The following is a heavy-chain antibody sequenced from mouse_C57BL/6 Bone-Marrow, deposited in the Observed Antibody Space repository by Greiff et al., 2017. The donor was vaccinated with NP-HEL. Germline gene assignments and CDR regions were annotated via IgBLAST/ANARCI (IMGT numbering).Heavy chain of an antibody. V-gene: IGHV1-26*01. CDR2: INPNNGGT. Sequence: VQLQQSGPELVKPGASVKISCKASGYTFTDYYMNWVKQSHGKSLEWIGDINPNNGGTSYNQKFKGKATLTVDKSSSTAYMELRSLTSEDSAVYYCAREIYYYGSSPYWYFDVWGTGTTVTVSS. CDR3: AREIYYYGSSPYWYFDV. J-gene: IGHJ1*03. CDR1: GYTFTDYY. D-gene: IGHD1-1*01.